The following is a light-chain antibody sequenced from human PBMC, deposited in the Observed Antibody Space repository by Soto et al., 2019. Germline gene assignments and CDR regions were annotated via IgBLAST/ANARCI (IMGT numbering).Light chain of an antibody. CDR1: FSNIGNYY. CDR2: DNH. V-gene: IGLV1-51*01. Sequence: QSVLTQPPSVSEAPGQRVTISCSGNFSNIGNYYVCWYQQLPGTAPKLLIYDNHKRPSGIPNRFSASKSGTSATLDITGLQPGDEADYYCGTWDRSLSGQVFGGGTKVTVL. J-gene: IGLJ3*02. CDR3: GTWDRSLSGQV.